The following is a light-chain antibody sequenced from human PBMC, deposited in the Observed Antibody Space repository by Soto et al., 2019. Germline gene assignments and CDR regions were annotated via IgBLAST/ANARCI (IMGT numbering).Light chain of an antibody. CDR2: DAS. CDR3: QHYNSYSEA. J-gene: IGKJ1*01. V-gene: IGKV1-5*01. Sequence: VDIVTITCRASQTISTWMAWYQQKPGKAPKLLVYDASTLQSGVASRFSGSGSGTEFTLIISGLQPDDFATYYCQHYNSYSEAFGQGTKVDIK. CDR1: QTISTW.